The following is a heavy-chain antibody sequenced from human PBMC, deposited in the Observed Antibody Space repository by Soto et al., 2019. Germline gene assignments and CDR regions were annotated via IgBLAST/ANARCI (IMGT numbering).Heavy chain of an antibody. CDR2: ISSSSSYI. CDR3: ARDFKHLVDF. V-gene: IGHV3-21*01. CDR1: GFTFSSYS. D-gene: IGHD3-16*01. Sequence: GGSLRLSCAASGFTFSSYSMNWVRQAPGKGLEWVSSISSSSSYIYYADSVKGRFTISRDNAKNSLYLQMNSQRAEDTAVYYGARDFKHLVDFWGQGTLVTVSS. J-gene: IGHJ4*02.